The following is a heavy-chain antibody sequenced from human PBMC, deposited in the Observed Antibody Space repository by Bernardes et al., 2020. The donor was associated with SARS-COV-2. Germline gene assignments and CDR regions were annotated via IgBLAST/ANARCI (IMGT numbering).Heavy chain of an antibody. CDR2: ITSDASST. J-gene: IGHJ4*02. D-gene: IGHD3-10*01. Sequence: GGSLRLSCSASGLTFRSYWMHWVRQAPGQGLVWVSRITSDASSTNYADSVKGRFTISRDNAKNTLYLQMDSLRAEDTAVYYCANGGIRGVVATYWGQGTLVTVSS. CDR1: GLTFRSYW. V-gene: IGHV3-74*01. CDR3: ANGGIRGVVATY.